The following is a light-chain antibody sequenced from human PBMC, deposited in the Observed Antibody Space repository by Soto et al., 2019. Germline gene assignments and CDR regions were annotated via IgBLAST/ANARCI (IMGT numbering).Light chain of an antibody. CDR3: QQYDNLPLT. J-gene: IGKJ4*01. V-gene: IGKV1-33*01. CDR1: QDIKNY. Sequence: DIQMTQSPSFLSASVGDRVTLTCQASQDIKNYLNWYQQKSGKAPKLLIYDASDLETGVPSRFSGSGSGTDFTFTINSLQPEDIATYYCQQYDNLPLTFGGGTKV. CDR2: DAS.